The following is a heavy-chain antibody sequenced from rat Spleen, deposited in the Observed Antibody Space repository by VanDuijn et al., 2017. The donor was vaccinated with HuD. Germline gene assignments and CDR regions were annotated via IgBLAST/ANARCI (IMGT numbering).Heavy chain of an antibody. J-gene: IGHJ2*01. Sequence: QVQLQQSGAELVKPGTSVKLSCKASGYTFTSNHMNWIKQTTGQGLEWIGIINPGSGGTNYNEKFKGKATLTVDKSSSTAFMQLSSRTPDDSAVYYCARWGYSSYVDYWGQGVMVTVSS. CDR3: ARWGYSSYVDY. V-gene: IGHV1-47*01. CDR2: INPGSGGT. D-gene: IGHD1-2*01. CDR1: GYTFTSNH.